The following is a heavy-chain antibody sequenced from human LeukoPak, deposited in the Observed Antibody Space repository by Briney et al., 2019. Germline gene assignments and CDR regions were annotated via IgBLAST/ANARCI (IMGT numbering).Heavy chain of an antibody. Sequence: GESLKISCKGSGYSFTSYWIGWVRQMPGKGLEWMGIIYPGDSDTRYSPSFQGQVTISADKSISTAYLQWSSLKASDTAMYYCARRSVGHSSGYYLHGMDVWGQGTTVTVSS. CDR1: GYSFTSYW. J-gene: IGHJ6*02. V-gene: IGHV5-51*01. CDR2: IYPGDSDT. D-gene: IGHD3-22*01. CDR3: ARRSVGHSSGYYLHGMDV.